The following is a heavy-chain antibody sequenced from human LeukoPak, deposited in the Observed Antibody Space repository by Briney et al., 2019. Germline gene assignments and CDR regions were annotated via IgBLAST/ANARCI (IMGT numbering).Heavy chain of an antibody. CDR2: ISGSGGST. CDR1: GFTFSSYA. V-gene: IGHV3-23*01. D-gene: IGHD3-3*01. Sequence: PGGSLRLSCAASGFTFSSYAMSWVRQAPGKGLEWVSAISGSGGSTYYADSVKGRFTISRDNSKNTLYLQMNSLRAEDTAVYYCAKDGGSSRGYDFWSGYYTEYFQHWGQGTLVTVSS. J-gene: IGHJ1*01. CDR3: AKDGGSSRGYDFWSGYYTEYFQH.